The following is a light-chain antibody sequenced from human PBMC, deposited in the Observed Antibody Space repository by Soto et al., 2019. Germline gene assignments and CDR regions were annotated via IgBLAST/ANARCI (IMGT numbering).Light chain of an antibody. CDR1: QDITNY. J-gene: IGKJ1*01. V-gene: IGKV1-16*01. Sequence: DIHSAELRASLSACGGCIVTNTCQASQDITNYLHWFQQKPGKAPELLIFDASSLKSGVPSRFSISGSGTDFTLLLSRLHPHEFAPPNCQHYHSYSETFGQGTKVDI. CDR3: QHYHSYSET. CDR2: DAS.